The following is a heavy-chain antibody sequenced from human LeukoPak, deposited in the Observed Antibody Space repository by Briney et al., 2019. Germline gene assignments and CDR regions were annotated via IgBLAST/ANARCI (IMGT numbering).Heavy chain of an antibody. CDR1: GFSFNTYA. Sequence: GGSLRLSCAASGFSFNTYAMSWVRQAPGKGLEWVSGISWNSGSIGYADSVKGRFTISRDNAKNSLYLQMNSLRAEDMALYYCAKGPAGNYDFWSGYFDLWGRGTLVTVSS. D-gene: IGHD3-3*01. CDR2: ISWNSGSI. CDR3: AKGPAGNYDFWSGYFDL. V-gene: IGHV3-9*03. J-gene: IGHJ2*01.